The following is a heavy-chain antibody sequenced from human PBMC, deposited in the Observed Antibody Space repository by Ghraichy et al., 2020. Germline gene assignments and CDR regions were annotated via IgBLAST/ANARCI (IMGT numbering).Heavy chain of an antibody. V-gene: IGHV4-30-2*01. J-gene: IGHJ4*02. D-gene: IGHD2-15*01. CDR3: AGGGRYCNGGRCYPYYFDY. CDR1: GGSISSGGYS. Sequence: SETLSLTCAVSGGSISSGGYSWSWIRQPPGKGLEWIGYIYHSGSTYYNPSLKSRVTISVDTSKNQFSLKLSSVTAADTAVFYCAGGGRYCNGGRCYPYYFDYWGQGTLVTVSS. CDR2: IYHSGST.